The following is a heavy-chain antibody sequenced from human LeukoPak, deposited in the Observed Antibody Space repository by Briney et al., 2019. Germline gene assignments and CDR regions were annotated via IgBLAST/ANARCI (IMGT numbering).Heavy chain of an antibody. CDR3: ARSSGYSSSGGLNWFDT. V-gene: IGHV4-39*01. CDR1: GGSISSSSYY. Sequence: ETLSLTCTVSGGSISSSSYYWGWIRQPPRKGLEWGGGIYYSGSTYYNPSLKSRVTISVDTSKNQFSLKLSSVTAADTAVYYCARSSGYSSSGGLNWFDTWGQGTLVTVSS. J-gene: IGHJ5*02. CDR2: IYYSGST. D-gene: IGHD6-13*01.